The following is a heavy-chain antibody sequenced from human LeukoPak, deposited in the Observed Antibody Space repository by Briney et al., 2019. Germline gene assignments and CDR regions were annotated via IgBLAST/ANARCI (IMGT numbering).Heavy chain of an antibody. D-gene: IGHD1/OR15-1a*01. CDR2: IHYSGST. V-gene: IGHV4-31*03. CDR1: GGSISSGGYY. CDR3: ANKPCKGCGMDV. J-gene: IGHJ6*02. Sequence: SQTLSLTCTVSGGSISSGGYYWNWLRQHPGKGLEWIGYIHYSGSTYYNPSLKSRVSISIDTSKNQFSLKLSSVTAADTAVYYCANKPCKGCGMDVWGQGTTVTVSS.